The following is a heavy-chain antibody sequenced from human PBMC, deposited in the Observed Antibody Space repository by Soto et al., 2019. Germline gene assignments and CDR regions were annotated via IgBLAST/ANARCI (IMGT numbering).Heavy chain of an antibody. D-gene: IGHD3-22*01. CDR3: AKEAYYYDSSGRRHYFDA. V-gene: IGHV3-23*01. Sequence: GGSLRLACASSVFTFSSYAMSWVRHSPGKWLEWVSAISGSGGSTYYADSVKGRFTISRDNSKNTLYLQMNSLRAEDTAVYYCAKEAYYYDSSGRRHYFDAWGQRTLGIVSS. CDR1: VFTFSSYA. CDR2: ISGSGGST. J-gene: IGHJ4*02.